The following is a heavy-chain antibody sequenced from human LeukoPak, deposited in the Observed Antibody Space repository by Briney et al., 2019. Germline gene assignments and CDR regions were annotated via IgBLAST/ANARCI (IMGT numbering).Heavy chain of an antibody. V-gene: IGHV4-59*08. CDR1: DGSISDLY. J-gene: IGHJ4*02. CDR3: ARHYYGDVYYIDF. CDR2: FYYSGTS. Sequence: SETLSLTCTVTDGSISDLYWSWIRQSPGKGLEWIAYFYYSGTSRYNPSLKGRVTVSGDTSKDQLSLKVTSVTAADTAVYYCARHYYGDVYYIDFWGQGTLVTVSS. D-gene: IGHD4-17*01.